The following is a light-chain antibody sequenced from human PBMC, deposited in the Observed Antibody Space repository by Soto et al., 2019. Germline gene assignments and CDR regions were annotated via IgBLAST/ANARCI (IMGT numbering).Light chain of an antibody. CDR2: EVS. V-gene: IGLV2-23*02. Sequence: QSALTQPASVYGSPGQSITISCTGTSSDIGSYNLVSWYQQHPGKVPKLMIYEVSKRPSGVSNRFSASKSGNTASLTISGLQAEDEADYYCCSYAGSSTFEGVLFGGGTKLTVL. J-gene: IGLJ2*01. CDR1: SSDIGSYNL. CDR3: CSYAGSSTFEGVL.